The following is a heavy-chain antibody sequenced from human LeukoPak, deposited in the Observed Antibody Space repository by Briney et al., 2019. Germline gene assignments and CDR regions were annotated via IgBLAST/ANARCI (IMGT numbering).Heavy chain of an antibody. J-gene: IGHJ4*02. V-gene: IGHV3-9*01. CDR2: ISWNSGSI. Sequence: GGSLRLSCAASGFTFDDYAMHWVRQAPGKGLEWVSGISWNSGSIGYADSAKGRFTISRDNAKNSLYLQMNSLRAEDTALYYCAKDTGYSSGWYDYWGQGTLVTVSS. CDR3: AKDTGYSSGWYDY. D-gene: IGHD6-19*01. CDR1: GFTFDDYA.